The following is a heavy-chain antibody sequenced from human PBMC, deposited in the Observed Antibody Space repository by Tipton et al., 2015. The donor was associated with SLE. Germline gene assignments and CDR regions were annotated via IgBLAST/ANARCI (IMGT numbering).Heavy chain of an antibody. Sequence: TLALTCTVSGGSISSSSYYWGWIRQPPGKGLEWIGSIYYSGSTYYNPSLKSRVTISVDTSKNQFSLKLSSMTAADTAVYYCAGLDVGITGKWGQGTLVTVSS. D-gene: IGHD1-20*01. CDR1: GGSISSSSYY. V-gene: IGHV4-39*07. CDR2: IYYSGST. J-gene: IGHJ4*02. CDR3: AGLDVGITGK.